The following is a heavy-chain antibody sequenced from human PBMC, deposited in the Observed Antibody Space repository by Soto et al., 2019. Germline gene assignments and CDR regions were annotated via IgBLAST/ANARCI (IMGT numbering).Heavy chain of an antibody. CDR2: IYNSGST. V-gene: IGHV4-31*01. Sequence: QVQLQESGPGLVKPSQTLSLTCTVSGGSISSGGYYWSWIRQHPGKGLEWIGYIYNSGSTYYNPSLQSPVTLSADASKNQFSLKLSSVTAAATAVYYCARDPAPWGQGTLVTVSS. J-gene: IGHJ5*02. CDR1: GGSISSGGYY. CDR3: ARDPAP.